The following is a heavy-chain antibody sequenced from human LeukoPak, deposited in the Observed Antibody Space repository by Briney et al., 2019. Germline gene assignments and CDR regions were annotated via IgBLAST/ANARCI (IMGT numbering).Heavy chain of an antibody. V-gene: IGHV3-30*02. Sequence: GGSLRLSCAASGFTFSSYGMHWVRQAPGKGLGWVAFIRYDGSNKYYADSVKGRFTISRDNSKNTLHLQMNSLRAEDTAVYYCAKDSGRYYYYMDVWGKGTTVTVSS. CDR1: GFTFSSYG. CDR2: IRYDGSNK. CDR3: AKDSGRYYYYMDV. J-gene: IGHJ6*03.